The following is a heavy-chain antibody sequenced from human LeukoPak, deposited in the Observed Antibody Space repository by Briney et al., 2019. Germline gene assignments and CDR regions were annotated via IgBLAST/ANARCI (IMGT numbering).Heavy chain of an antibody. J-gene: IGHJ4*02. V-gene: IGHV2-5*02. CDR1: GFSLSTSGVG. CDR2: IYWDDDK. Sequence: SGPTLVKPTQTLTLTCTFSGFSLSTSGVGVGWIRRPPGKALEWLALIYWDDDKRYSPSLKSRLTITKDTSKNQVVLTMTNMDPVDTATYYCAHTPEDYYGSGSSFDYWGQGALVTVSS. D-gene: IGHD3-10*01. CDR3: AHTPEDYYGSGSSFDY.